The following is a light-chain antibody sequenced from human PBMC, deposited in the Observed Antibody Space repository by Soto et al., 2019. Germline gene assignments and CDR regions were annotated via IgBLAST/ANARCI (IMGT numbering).Light chain of an antibody. CDR1: QSVSSSF. CDR2: GAS. CDR3: QQYGSSPIT. V-gene: IGKV3-20*01. J-gene: IGKJ5*01. Sequence: EIVLTQSPGTLSLSPGERANLSCMASQSVSSSFLAWYQQKPGQAPRLLIYGASNRATGIPDRFSGSGSGTDFTLTISRLEPEDFAVYYCQQYGSSPITFGQGTRLEIK.